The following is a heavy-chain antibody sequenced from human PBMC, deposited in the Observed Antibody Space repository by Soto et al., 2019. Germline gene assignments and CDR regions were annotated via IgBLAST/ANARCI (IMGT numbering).Heavy chain of an antibody. V-gene: IGHV2-70*01. Sequence: SGPTLVNPTQTLTLTCTFSGFSLSTSGMCVSWIRQPPGKALEWLALIDWDDDKYYSTSLKTRLTISKDTSKNQVVLTMTNMDPVDTATYYCARTPARSSSWNNWFDPWGQGTLVTVSS. CDR3: ARTPARSSSWNNWFDP. CDR1: GFSLSTSGMC. J-gene: IGHJ5*02. D-gene: IGHD6-13*01. CDR2: IDWDDDK.